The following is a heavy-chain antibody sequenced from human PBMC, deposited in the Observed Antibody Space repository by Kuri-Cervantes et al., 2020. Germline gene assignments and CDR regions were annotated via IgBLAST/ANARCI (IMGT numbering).Heavy chain of an antibody. V-gene: IGHV3-33*01. D-gene: IGHD3-10*01. J-gene: IGHJ4*02. CDR2: IWYDGSNK. CDR1: GFTFSSYG. CDR3: ARGGRGEDYFDY. Sequence: GGSLRLSCAASGFTFSSYGMHWVRQAPGKGLEWVAVIWYDGSNKYYADSVKGRFTISRDDAKNSLYLQVNSLRAEDTAVYYCARGGRGEDYFDYWGQGTLVTVSS.